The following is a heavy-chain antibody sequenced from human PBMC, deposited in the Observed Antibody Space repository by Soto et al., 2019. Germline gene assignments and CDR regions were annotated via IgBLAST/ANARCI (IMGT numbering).Heavy chain of an antibody. CDR2: ITSSRSYI. J-gene: IGHJ4*02. D-gene: IGHD6-6*01. V-gene: IGHV3-21*01. CDR1: GFTFSRYS. Sequence: GVSLRRSCAASGFTFSRYSMICVRHAPGKGLEWVASITSSRSYIYYEDSLKGRFTISRDNAKNSLFLQLDSLRAEDTAVYFCVRARSTDRRPDYWGKGTLVTVSS. CDR3: VRARSTDRRPDY.